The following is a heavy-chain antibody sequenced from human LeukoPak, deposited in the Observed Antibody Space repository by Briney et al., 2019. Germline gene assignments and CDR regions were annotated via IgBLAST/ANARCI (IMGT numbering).Heavy chain of an antibody. D-gene: IGHD6-13*01. V-gene: IGHV3-74*01. Sequence: PGGSLRLSCAASGFTVSSNYMSWVRQAPGKGLVWVSRINSDGSSTSYADSVKGRFTISRDNAKNTLYLQMNSLRAEDTAVYCCARGSSWYEGGDYWGQGTLVTVSS. CDR1: GFTVSSNY. J-gene: IGHJ4*02. CDR3: ARGSSWYEGGDY. CDR2: INSDGSST.